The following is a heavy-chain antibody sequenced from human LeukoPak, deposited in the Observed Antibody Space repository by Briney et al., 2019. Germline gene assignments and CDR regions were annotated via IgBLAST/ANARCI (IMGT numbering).Heavy chain of an antibody. CDR2: FYPEDGET. Sequence: ASVKVSCKVSGYTLTELSMHWVRQAPGKGLEWMGGFYPEDGETNYAQKFQGRVTMTEDTSTDTAYMELSSLRSEVTAVLYCATDGFAPAFDIWGQGTMVTVSS. J-gene: IGHJ3*02. CDR3: ATDGFAPAFDI. D-gene: IGHD3-10*01. CDR1: GYTLTELS. V-gene: IGHV1-24*01.